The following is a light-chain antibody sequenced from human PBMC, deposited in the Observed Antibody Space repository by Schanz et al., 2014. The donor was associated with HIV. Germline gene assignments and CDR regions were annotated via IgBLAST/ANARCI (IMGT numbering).Light chain of an antibody. V-gene: IGKV3D-15*01. Sequence: EVVMTQSPATLSVSPGERATLSCRPSQSVDSKLAWYQQKTGQAPRLLIYGASTRATGIPARFSGSESGTEFTLTISSLQSEDFAVYYCQQYHSAPFTFGGGTKVELK. CDR1: QSVDSK. J-gene: IGKJ4*01. CDR3: QQYHSAPFT. CDR2: GAS.